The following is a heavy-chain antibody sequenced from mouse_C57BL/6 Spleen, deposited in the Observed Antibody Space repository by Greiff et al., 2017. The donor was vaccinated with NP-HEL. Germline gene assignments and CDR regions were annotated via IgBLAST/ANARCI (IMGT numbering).Heavy chain of an antibody. CDR1: GYSITSGYY. D-gene: IGHD2-4*01. CDR2: ISYDGSN. V-gene: IGHV3-6*01. J-gene: IGHJ2*01. CDR3: AREGYDYPFDY. Sequence: EVKLMESGPGLVKPSQSLSLTCSVTGYSITSGYYWNWIRQFPGNKLEWMGYISYDGSNNYNPSLKNRISITRDTSKNQFFLKLNSVTTEDTATYYCAREGYDYPFDYWGQGTTLTVSS.